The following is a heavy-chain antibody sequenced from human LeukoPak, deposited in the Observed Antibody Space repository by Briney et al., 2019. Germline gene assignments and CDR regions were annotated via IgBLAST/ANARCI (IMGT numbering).Heavy chain of an antibody. V-gene: IGHV1-24*01. D-gene: IGHD4-17*01. CDR3: AREHQINYGDCLFDY. J-gene: IGHJ4*02. Sequence: ASVKVSCKVSGYTLTELSMHWARQAPGKGLEWMGGFDPEDGETIYAQKFQGRVTMTEDTSTDTAYMELSSLRSEDTAVYYCAREHQINYGDCLFDYWGQGTLVTVSS. CDR1: GYTLTELS. CDR2: FDPEDGET.